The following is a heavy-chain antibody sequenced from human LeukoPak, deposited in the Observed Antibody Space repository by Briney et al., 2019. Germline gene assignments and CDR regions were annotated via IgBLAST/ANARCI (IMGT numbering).Heavy chain of an antibody. CDR1: GGSISSSSYY. V-gene: IGHV4-39*01. CDR2: IYYSGST. CDR3: ARHGSPGELLKDFVY. Sequence: SETLSFTCTVSGGSISSSSYYWGWIRQPPGKGLEWIGSIYYSGSTYYNPSLKSRVTISVDTSKNQFSLKLSSVTAADTAVYYCARHGSPGELLKDFVYWGQGTLVTVSS. J-gene: IGHJ4*02. D-gene: IGHD3-10*01.